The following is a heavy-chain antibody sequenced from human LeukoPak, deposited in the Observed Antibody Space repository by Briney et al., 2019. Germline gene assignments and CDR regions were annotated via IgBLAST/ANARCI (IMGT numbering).Heavy chain of an antibody. Sequence: PGGSLRLSCAASGLTFSGYAMSWVRQAPGKGLEWVSAISGSGGSTYYADSVKGRFTISRDNSKNTLYLQMNSLRAEDTAVYYCAKSFRGGYYYYYGMDVWGQGTTVTVSS. CDR3: AKSFRGGYYYYYGMDV. D-gene: IGHD3-10*01. CDR1: GLTFSGYA. CDR2: ISGSGGST. J-gene: IGHJ6*02. V-gene: IGHV3-23*01.